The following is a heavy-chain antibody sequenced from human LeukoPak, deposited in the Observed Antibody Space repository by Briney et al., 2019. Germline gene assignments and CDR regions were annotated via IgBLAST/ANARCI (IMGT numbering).Heavy chain of an antibody. CDR3: AKGYDFWSGGIDY. Sequence: GGSLRLSCAASGFTFSSYSMSWVRQAPGKGLEWVSGISGSGGSTFYADSVKGRFTISRDNSKNTLYLQMNSLRAEDTAVYYCAKGYDFWSGGIDYWGQGTLVTVSS. CDR1: GFTFSSYS. CDR2: ISGSGGST. J-gene: IGHJ4*02. V-gene: IGHV3-23*01. D-gene: IGHD3-3*01.